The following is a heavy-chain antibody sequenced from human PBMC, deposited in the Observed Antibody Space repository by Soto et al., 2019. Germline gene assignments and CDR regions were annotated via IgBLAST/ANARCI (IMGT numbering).Heavy chain of an antibody. CDR2: ISTSGSTI. V-gene: IGHV3-48*03. CDR1: EFTFDKYY. CDR3: ARELAAAGSFDY. Sequence: HPGGSLRLSCAASEFTFDKYYMTWVRQAPGKGLEWISYISTSGSTIYYADSVKGRFTISRDNAKNSLYLQMNSLRAEDTAVYYCARELAAAGSFDYWGQGTLVTVSS. J-gene: IGHJ4*02. D-gene: IGHD6-13*01.